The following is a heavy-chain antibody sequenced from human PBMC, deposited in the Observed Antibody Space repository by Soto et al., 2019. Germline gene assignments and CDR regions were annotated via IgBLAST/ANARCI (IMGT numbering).Heavy chain of an antibody. CDR2: INHRGST. V-gene: IGHV4-34*02. D-gene: IGHD5-12*01. CDR3: ARTDIVTTNWFDP. CDR1: GESFIGYY. J-gene: IGHJ5*02. Sequence: QVHLQQWGAGLLKPSETLSLTCAVYGESFIGYYWTWIRQPPGKGLEWIGEINHRGSTNYYPSLKSRVTISIATSKNQFSLKLSSVTAADTSVYYCARTDIVTTNWFDPWGQGTLVTVSS.